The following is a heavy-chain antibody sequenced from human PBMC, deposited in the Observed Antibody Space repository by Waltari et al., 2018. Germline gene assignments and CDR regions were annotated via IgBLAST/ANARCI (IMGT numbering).Heavy chain of an antibody. CDR2: INHSGST. D-gene: IGHD2-15*01. J-gene: IGHJ4*02. CDR3: ARVPLQVGWYCSGGSCRAGFDY. V-gene: IGHV4-34*01. Sequence: QVQLQQWGAGLLKPSETLSLTCAVYGGSFSGYSWSWIRQPPGKGLEWIGEINHSGSTKHNPSRKRRVTIAVDTSENQVHLKLSSVTAADTAVYYCARVPLQVGWYCSGGSCRAGFDYWGQGTLVTVSS. CDR1: GGSFSGYS.